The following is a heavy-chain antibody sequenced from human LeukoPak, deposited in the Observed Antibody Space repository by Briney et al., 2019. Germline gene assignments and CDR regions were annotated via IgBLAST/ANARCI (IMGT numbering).Heavy chain of an antibody. CDR2: INSDGSSA. CDR1: GFTFSNYW. J-gene: IGHJ4*02. D-gene: IGHD6-6*01. V-gene: IGHV3-74*01. CDR3: AVSLIGALDY. Sequence: GGSLRLSCAASGFTFSNYWMQWVRQAPGKGLVWVSRINSDGSSANYADSVKGRFTISRDNAKNTLYLQMNSLRAEDTAVYYCAVSLIGALDYWGQGTLVTVSS.